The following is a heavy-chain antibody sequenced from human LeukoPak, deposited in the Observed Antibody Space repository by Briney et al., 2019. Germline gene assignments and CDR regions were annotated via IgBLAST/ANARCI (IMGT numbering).Heavy chain of an antibody. CDR3: ARARALTYYYDSSGNYRGGYFDY. D-gene: IGHD3-22*01. CDR2: INHSRST. CDR1: GGSFSGYY. J-gene: IGHJ4*02. V-gene: IGHV4-34*01. Sequence: SETLSLTCAVYGGSFSGYYWSWIRQPPGKGLEWIGEINHSRSTNYNPSLKSRVTISVDTSKNQFSLKLSSVTAADTAVYYCARARALTYYYDSSGNYRGGYFDYWGQGTLVTVSS.